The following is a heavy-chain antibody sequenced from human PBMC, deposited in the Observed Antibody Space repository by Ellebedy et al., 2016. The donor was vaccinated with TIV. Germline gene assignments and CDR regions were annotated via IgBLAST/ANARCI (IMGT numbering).Heavy chain of an antibody. Sequence: PGGSLRLSCAASGFTFTTYAMRWVRQAPGKGLEWVSDISGSGSSTYYADSVKGRFTISRDNSKNTVYLQMNSLRAEDTAVYYWAKSPWDGYESRRLEYFQWWGQGTLVTVSS. D-gene: IGHD5-12*01. CDR3: AKSPWDGYESRRLEYFQW. J-gene: IGHJ1*01. CDR2: ISGSGSST. V-gene: IGHV3-23*01. CDR1: GFTFTTYA.